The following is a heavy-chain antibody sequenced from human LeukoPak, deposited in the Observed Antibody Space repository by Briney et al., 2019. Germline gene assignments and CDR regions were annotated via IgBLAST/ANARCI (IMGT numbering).Heavy chain of an antibody. CDR3: ARVGDSGYDYRYWFDP. J-gene: IGHJ5*02. CDR2: IIPIFGTA. D-gene: IGHD5-12*01. Sequence: EASVKVSCKASGGTLSSYAISWVRQAPGQGLEWMGGIIPIFGTANYAQKFQGRVTITADESTSTAYMELSSLRSEDTAVYYCARVGDSGYDYRYWFDPWGQGTLVTVSS. CDR1: GGTLSSYA. V-gene: IGHV1-69*13.